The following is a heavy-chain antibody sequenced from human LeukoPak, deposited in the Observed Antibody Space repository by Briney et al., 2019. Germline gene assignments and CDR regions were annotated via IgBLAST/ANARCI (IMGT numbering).Heavy chain of an antibody. V-gene: IGHV4-34*01. CDR2: INHSGST. J-gene: IGHJ4*02. Sequence: SETLSLTCTVSGGSISSYYWSWIRQPPGKGLEWIGEINHSGSTNYNPSLKSRVTISVDTSKNQFSLKLSSVTAADTAVYYCTSRPLLSYYGSGRTRSDYWGQGTLVTVSS. D-gene: IGHD3-10*01. CDR1: GGSISSYY. CDR3: TSRPLLSYYGSGRTRSDY.